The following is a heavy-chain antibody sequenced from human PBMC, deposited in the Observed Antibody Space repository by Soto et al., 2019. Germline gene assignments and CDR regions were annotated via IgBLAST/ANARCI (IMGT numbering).Heavy chain of an antibody. D-gene: IGHD5-12*01. CDR1: GLTVSSNY. Sequence: VQLVESGGGLVQPGGSLRFSCAASGLTVSSNYMSWVRQAPGKGLEWVSVIYGGGSTYYADSVKGRFTISRDNSKNTLYLQMNSLRSEDTAVYYCARDISGYDYDYFDFWGQGTLVTVSS. J-gene: IGHJ4*02. V-gene: IGHV3-66*01. CDR3: ARDISGYDYDYFDF. CDR2: IYGGGST.